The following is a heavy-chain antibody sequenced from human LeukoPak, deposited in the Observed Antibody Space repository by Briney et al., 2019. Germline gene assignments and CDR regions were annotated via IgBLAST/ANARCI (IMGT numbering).Heavy chain of an antibody. D-gene: IGHD3-10*01. V-gene: IGHV3-23*01. CDR1: GFTFTSYA. J-gene: IGHJ4*02. CDR3: AKDGVVRGLGPYYFDS. CDR2: ISYSGGTT. Sequence: GGSLRLSCASSGFTFTSYAVSWVRQAPGKGLEWVSTISYSGGTTYHTASVKGRFTISRDISKNTVYLQMNSLKAEDTAVYYCAKDGVVRGLGPYYFDSWGQGSLVTVSS.